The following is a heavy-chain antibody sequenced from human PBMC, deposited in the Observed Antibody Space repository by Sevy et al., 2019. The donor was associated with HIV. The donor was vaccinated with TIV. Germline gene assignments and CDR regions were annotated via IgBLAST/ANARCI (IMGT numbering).Heavy chain of an antibody. D-gene: IGHD1-26*01. CDR2: ISGYNGNT. J-gene: IGHJ4*02. V-gene: IGHV1-18*01. CDR3: ARGRGRELPWDLDY. CDR1: GYTFTSSG. Sequence: ASVKVSCKASGYTFTSSGISWLRQAPGQGLEWMGWISGYNGNTNYAQKLQGRVTMTTDTSTSTAYMELRSLRSDDTAVYYCARGRGRELPWDLDYWGQGTLVTVSS.